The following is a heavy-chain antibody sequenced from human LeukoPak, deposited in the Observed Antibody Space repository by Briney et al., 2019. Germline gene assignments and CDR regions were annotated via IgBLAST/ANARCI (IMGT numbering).Heavy chain of an antibody. CDR1: SGSITSGGYS. V-gene: IGHV4-30-2*01. J-gene: IGHJ6*02. CDR2: IYHTGTT. CDR3: VRVRGCSSAGCFGSDGMDV. D-gene: IGHD2-2*01. Sequence: SETLSLTSAFSSGSITSGGYSWSWIRLPPGGGLELIGYIYHTGTTYYNPSLQSRVTISVDRSKNQFSLRLNSVTAADTAVYFCVRVRGCSSAGCFGSDGMDVWGQGTTVTVPS.